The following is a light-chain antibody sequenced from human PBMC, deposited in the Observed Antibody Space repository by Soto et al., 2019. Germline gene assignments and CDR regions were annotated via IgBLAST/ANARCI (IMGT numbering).Light chain of an antibody. CDR2: AAS. J-gene: IGKJ3*01. CDR1: QTINNL. Sequence: DIQVTQSPSSLSASVGDRVTITCRASQTINNLLNWYQKQPGKAPKVLIYAASSLQSGVPSRFSGSGSGTHFTLTINSLQPEDFAIYYCQQSYSNPFTFGPGTRVDI. CDR3: QQSYSNPFT. V-gene: IGKV1-39*01.